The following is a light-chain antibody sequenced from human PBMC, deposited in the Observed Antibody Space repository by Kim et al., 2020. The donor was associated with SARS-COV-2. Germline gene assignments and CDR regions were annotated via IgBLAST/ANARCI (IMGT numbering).Light chain of an antibody. CDR1: TSNIKSNS. CDR3: GTWDGSLTAGV. Sequence: GQKVTISGSGSTSNIKSNSVSWYQQLPETVPKLLIYDNNKRPLGIPDRISGSKSGTLATLEITGLQTGDEADYYCGTWDGSLTAGVFGEGTQLTVL. J-gene: IGLJ2*01. V-gene: IGLV1-51*01. CDR2: DNN.